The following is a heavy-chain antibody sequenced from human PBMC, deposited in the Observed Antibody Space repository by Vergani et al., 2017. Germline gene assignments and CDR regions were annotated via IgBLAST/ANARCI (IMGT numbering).Heavy chain of an antibody. CDR2: VFYGGRT. J-gene: IGHJ4*02. V-gene: IGHV4-39*07. D-gene: IGHD3-16*02. CDR3: ARALGELSYFDY. CDR1: GDSISTSSYA. Sequence: QMQLQESGPGLVKPSETLSLSCTVSGDSISTSSYAWGWIRQPPGKTLEWIGTVFYGGRTSYNPSLKSRVTLSLDTSKKQISLHLTSVTAADTAVYYCARALGELSYFDYWGQGTLVTVSS.